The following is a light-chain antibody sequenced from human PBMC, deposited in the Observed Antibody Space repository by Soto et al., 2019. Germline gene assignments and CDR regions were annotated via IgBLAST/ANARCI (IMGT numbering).Light chain of an antibody. CDR2: SAI. CDR1: QSVSNNY. Sequence: EIVLTQSPDTLSLSPGERATLSCRASQSVSNNYLAWYQQRPGQAPRLLIYSAISRATGIPDRFSDSGSGTDFTLTISRLETEYFALYSCQQYGSSPRTFGKGTNLE. CDR3: QQYGSSPRT. V-gene: IGKV3-20*01. J-gene: IGKJ2*01.